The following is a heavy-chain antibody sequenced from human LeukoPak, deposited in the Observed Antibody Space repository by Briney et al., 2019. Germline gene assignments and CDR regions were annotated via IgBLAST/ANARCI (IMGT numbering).Heavy chain of an antibody. CDR3: ARDSKEGANYYDSSGGYDY. D-gene: IGHD3-22*01. CDR1: GGTFSSYA. V-gene: IGHV1-69*01. CDR2: IIPIFGTA. Sequence: GSSVKVSCKASGGTFSSYAISWVRQAPGQGLEWMGGIIPIFGTANYAQKFQGRVTITADESTSTAYMELSSLRSEDTAVYYCARDSKEGANYYDSSGGYDYWGQGTLVTVSS. J-gene: IGHJ4*02.